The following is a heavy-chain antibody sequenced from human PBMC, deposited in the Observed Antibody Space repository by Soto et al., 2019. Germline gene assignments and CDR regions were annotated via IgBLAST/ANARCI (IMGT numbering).Heavy chain of an antibody. CDR2: IIPIFGTA. D-gene: IGHD3-9*01. J-gene: IGHJ6*02. CDR3: ARGDSNILTGYYKSGNYYYGMDV. CDR1: GGTFSSYA. V-gene: IGHV1-69*06. Sequence: SVKVSCKASGGTFSSYAISWVRQAPGQGLEWMGGIIPIFGTANYAQKFQGRVTITADKSTSTAYMELSSLRSEDTAVYYCARGDSNILTGYYKSGNYYYGMDVWGPGTTLTV.